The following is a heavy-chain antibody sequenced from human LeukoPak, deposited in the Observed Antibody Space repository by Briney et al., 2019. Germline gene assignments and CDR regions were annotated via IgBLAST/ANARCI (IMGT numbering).Heavy chain of an antibody. CDR3: ARTTGSRIVVVPAATDWFDP. J-gene: IGHJ5*02. V-gene: IGHV1-18*01. CDR2: ISAYNGNT. CDR1: GYTFTSYG. Sequence: ASVKVSCKASGYTFTSYGISWVRQAPGQGLEWMGWISAYNGNTNYAQKLQGRVTMTTDTSTSTAYMELRSLRSDDTAVYYCARTTGSRIVVVPAATDWFDPWGQGTLSPSPQ. D-gene: IGHD2-2*01.